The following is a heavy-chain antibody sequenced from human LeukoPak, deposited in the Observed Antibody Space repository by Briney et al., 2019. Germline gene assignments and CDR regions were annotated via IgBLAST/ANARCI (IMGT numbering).Heavy chain of an antibody. V-gene: IGHV1-69*13. CDR3: ARSWIQLWYFDY. Sequence: ASVKVSCKASGGTFSSYAISWVRQAPGQGLEWMGGIIPIFGTANYAQKFQGRVTITADESTSTAYMELSSLRSEDTAVYHCARSWIQLWYFDYWGQGTLVTVSS. CDR1: GGTFSSYA. J-gene: IGHJ4*02. CDR2: IIPIFGTA. D-gene: IGHD5-18*01.